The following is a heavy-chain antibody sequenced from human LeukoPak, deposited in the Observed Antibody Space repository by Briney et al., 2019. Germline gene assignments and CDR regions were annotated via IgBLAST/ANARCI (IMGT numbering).Heavy chain of an antibody. CDR2: IYYSGST. D-gene: IGHD6-19*01. V-gene: IGHV4-59*01. CDR1: GGSFSGYY. CDR3: ARVQWLDYYGMDV. J-gene: IGHJ6*02. Sequence: PSETLSLTCAVYGGSFSGYYWSWIRQPPGKGLEWIGYIYYSGSTNYNPSLRSRVTISVDTSKNQFSLKLSSVTAADTAVYYCARVQWLDYYGMDVWGQGTTVTVSS.